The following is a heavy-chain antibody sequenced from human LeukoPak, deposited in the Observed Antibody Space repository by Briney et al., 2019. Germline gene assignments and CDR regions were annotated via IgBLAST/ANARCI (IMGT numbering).Heavy chain of an antibody. V-gene: IGHV4-61*02. CDR2: IYTSGST. CDR3: ARVEGWFDP. CDR1: GGSISSGSYY. Sequence: SETLSLTCTVSGGSISSGSYYWSWIRQPAGKGLEWIGRIYTSGSTNYNPSLKSRVTISVDTSKNQFSLKLSPVTAADTAVYYCARVEGWFDPWGQGTLVTVSS. J-gene: IGHJ5*02. D-gene: IGHD3-3*01.